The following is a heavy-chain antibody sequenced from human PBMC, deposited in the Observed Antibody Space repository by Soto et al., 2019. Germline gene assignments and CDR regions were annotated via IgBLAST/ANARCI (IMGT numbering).Heavy chain of an antibody. CDR2: ISSSCSTL. V-gene: IGHV3-48*03. Sequence: GGSLRLSCAASGFTFSSYEMNWVRRAPGKGLEGVSYISSSCSTLYYTDSVKGRFTISRDNAKNSLYLQMNSLSAEDTAGYYCARDDKGGYYYYGMDVWGQGTTVTVSS. CDR1: GFTFSSYE. J-gene: IGHJ6*02. CDR3: ARDDKGGYYYYGMDV.